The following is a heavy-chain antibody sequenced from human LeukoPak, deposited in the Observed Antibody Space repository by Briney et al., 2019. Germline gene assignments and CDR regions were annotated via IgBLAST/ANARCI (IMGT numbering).Heavy chain of an antibody. CDR1: GYTFTGYY. V-gene: IGHV1-2*02. CDR3: ARSRPHMVRGAPANWFDP. J-gene: IGHJ5*02. D-gene: IGHD3-10*01. Sequence: GASVKVSCKASGYTFTGYYMHWVRQAPGQGLEWMGWINPNSGGTNYAQKFQGRVTMTRDTSISTAYMELSRLRSDDTAVYYCARSRPHMVRGAPANWFDPWGQGTLVTVSS. CDR2: INPNSGGT.